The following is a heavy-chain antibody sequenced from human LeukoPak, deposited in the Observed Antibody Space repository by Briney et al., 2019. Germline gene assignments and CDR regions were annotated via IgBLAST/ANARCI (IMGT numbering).Heavy chain of an antibody. Sequence: GGSLRLSCAASGFTFSTYAMSWVRQAPGKGLEWVSAISGSGGSTYYADSVKGRFTFSRDNSKNTLYLQMNSLRAEDTAVYYCAKEGGGSYYYFDYWGQGTLVTVSS. J-gene: IGHJ4*02. V-gene: IGHV3-23*01. CDR3: AKEGGGSYYYFDY. CDR2: ISGSGGST. D-gene: IGHD1-26*01. CDR1: GFTFSTYA.